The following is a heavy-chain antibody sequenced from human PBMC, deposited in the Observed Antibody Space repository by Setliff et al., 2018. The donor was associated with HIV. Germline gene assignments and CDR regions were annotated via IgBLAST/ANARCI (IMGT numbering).Heavy chain of an antibody. CDR1: GYSISSGYY. Sequence: KPSETLSLTCAVSGYSISSGYYWGWIRQPPGKGLEWVGSIYHSGTTYYNPSLKSRVTISVDTSKNQFSLKLSSVTAADTAVYYCARAPGPYGDYNWFDPWGQGALVTVSS. CDR3: ARAPGPYGDYNWFDP. V-gene: IGHV4-38-2*01. J-gene: IGHJ5*02. D-gene: IGHD4-17*01. CDR2: IYHSGTT.